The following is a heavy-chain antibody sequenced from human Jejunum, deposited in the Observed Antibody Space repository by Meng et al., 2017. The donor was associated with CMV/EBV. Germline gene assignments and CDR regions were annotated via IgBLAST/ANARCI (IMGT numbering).Heavy chain of an antibody. J-gene: IGHJ4*02. Sequence: QVQLVQSGAEVKKPGASVKVSCKASGYTFTSYGFNWVRQAPGQGLEWMGWMNPNRGTTGYAQKFQGRVTMTRNISKSTAYMDLSSLRSEDTAVYYCATGVADFEYWGQGTLVTVS. D-gene: IGHD6-19*01. CDR2: MNPNRGTT. CDR1: GYTFTSYG. CDR3: ATGVADFEY. V-gene: IGHV1-8*01.